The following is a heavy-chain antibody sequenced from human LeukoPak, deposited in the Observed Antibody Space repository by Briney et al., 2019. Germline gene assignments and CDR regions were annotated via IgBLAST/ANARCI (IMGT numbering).Heavy chain of an antibody. J-gene: IGHJ6*01. Sequence: GGSLRLSCAASGFTFSGYDMNWVRQAPGKGLEWVSSISGSSSYIYYADSLKGRFTISRDNAKNSLYLQMNSLRGEDTAVYYCAELGITMIGGVWGKGATVTISS. V-gene: IGHV3-21*01. CDR3: AELGITMIGGV. CDR2: ISGSSSYI. D-gene: IGHD3-10*02. CDR1: GFTFSGYD.